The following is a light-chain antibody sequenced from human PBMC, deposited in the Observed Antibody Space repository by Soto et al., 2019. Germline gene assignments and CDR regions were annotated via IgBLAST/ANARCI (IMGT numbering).Light chain of an antibody. V-gene: IGLV2-8*01. CDR3: CSYGGSNDYV. CDR1: SSDVGGYNY. CDR2: EVS. Sequence: HSALTQPPSASGSPGQSVTISCTGTSSDVGGYNYVSWYQQHPGKAPKLMIFEVSKRPSGVPDRFSGSKSGNTASLTVSGLQAEDEADYYCCSYGGSNDYVFGTGTKV. J-gene: IGLJ1*01.